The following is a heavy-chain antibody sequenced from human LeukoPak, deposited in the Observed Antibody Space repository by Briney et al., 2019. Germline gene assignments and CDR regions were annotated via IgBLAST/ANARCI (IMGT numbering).Heavy chain of an antibody. J-gene: IGHJ3*02. CDR2: IYPGDSDT. V-gene: IGHV5-51*01. CDR1: GYSFVSYW. CDR3: ARQGCTSTTCLDI. Sequence: GESLQISCRGSGYSFVSYWIGWVRQMPGKGLEWMGIIYPGDSDTRYSPSFQGQVTISADKSISTAYLQWSSLKASDTAMYYCARQGCTSTTCLDIWGQGTMVTVSS. D-gene: IGHD2-2*01.